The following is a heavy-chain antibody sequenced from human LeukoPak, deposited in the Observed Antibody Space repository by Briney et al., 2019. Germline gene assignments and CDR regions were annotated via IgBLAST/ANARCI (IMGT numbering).Heavy chain of an antibody. CDR1: GYTFTGYY. CDR3: ARPYCGGGSCHDYFDY. J-gene: IGHJ4*02. CDR2: INPPTGGT. V-gene: IGHV1-2*02. Sequence: GASVTVSFKASGYTFTGYYMHWVRQAPGQGLEWMGWINPPTGGTNYAQKFQGRVTMTRDASISTAYMVLSRLRSDDTAVYYCARPYCGGGSCHDYFDYWGQGTLVTVSS. D-gene: IGHD2-15*01.